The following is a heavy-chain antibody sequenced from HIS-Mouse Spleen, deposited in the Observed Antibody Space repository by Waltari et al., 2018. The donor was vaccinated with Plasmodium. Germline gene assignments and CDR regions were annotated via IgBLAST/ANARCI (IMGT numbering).Heavy chain of an antibody. J-gene: IGHJ2*01. D-gene: IGHD6-13*01. CDR2: IKQDGSEK. CDR1: GFTFSSYW. Sequence: EVQLVEPGGGLVQPGGSLSRSCAASGFTFSSYWMSWVRKAPGKGLEWVANIKQDGSEKYYVDSVKGRFTISRDNAKNSLYLQMNSLRAEDTAVYYCASSWYWYFELWGRGTLVTVSS. V-gene: IGHV3-7*01. CDR3: ASSWYWYFEL.